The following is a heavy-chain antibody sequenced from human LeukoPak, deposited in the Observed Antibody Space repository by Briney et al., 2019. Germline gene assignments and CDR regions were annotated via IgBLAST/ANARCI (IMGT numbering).Heavy chain of an antibody. CDR2: IYYSGST. V-gene: IGHV4-39*07. D-gene: IGHD1-26*01. CDR1: GGSISSSSYC. Sequence: SETLSLTCTVSGGSISSSSYCWGWIRQPPGKGLEWIGSIYYSGSTYYNPSLKSRVTISVDTSKNQSSLKLSSVTAADTAVYYCAREGPVGARTFDYWGQRTLVTVSS. J-gene: IGHJ4*02. CDR3: AREGPVGARTFDY.